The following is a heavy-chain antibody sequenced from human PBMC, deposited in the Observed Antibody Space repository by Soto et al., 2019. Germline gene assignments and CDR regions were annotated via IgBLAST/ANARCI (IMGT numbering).Heavy chain of an antibody. Sequence: GGSLRLSCATSGFSISDSYMSWIRQAPGKGLEWISYISPRSTFRDYSDSVKGRFTISRDKSRNTIALQMSNLRAEDTALYYCVSWVSAHFDNWGQGTLVTVSS. V-gene: IGHV3-11*03. CDR3: VSWVSAHFDN. J-gene: IGHJ4*02. CDR1: GFSISDSY. D-gene: IGHD2-8*01. CDR2: ISPRSTFR.